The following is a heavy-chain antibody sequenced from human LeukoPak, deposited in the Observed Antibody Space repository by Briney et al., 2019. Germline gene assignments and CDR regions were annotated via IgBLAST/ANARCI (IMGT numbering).Heavy chain of an antibody. J-gene: IGHJ4*02. CDR1: GYTFTGYY. D-gene: IGHD6-6*01. CDR3: ARDNWSGSSSGG. Sequence: ASVKVSCKASGYTFTGYYMHWVRQAPGQGLEWMGWINPNSGGTNYAQKFQGRVTMTRDTSISTAYMELSRLTSDDTAVYYCARDNWSGSSSGGWGQGTLVTVSS. V-gene: IGHV1-2*02. CDR2: INPNSGGT.